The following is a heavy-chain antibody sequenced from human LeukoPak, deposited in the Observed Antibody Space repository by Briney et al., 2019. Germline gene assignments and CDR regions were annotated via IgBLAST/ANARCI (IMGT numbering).Heavy chain of an antibody. J-gene: IGHJ6*02. D-gene: IGHD6-13*01. CDR3: ARQGSSWYMAKEYYYYGMDV. CDR2: MYPGDSDT. Sequence: GESLKISCKGSGYRFTSYWIGWGRQVPGKGLGGMVIMYPGDSDTRYSPSFQGQVTISADKSISTAYLQWSSLKALDTAMYYCARQGSSWYMAKEYYYYGMDVWGQGTTVTVSS. V-gene: IGHV5-51*01. CDR1: GYRFTSYW.